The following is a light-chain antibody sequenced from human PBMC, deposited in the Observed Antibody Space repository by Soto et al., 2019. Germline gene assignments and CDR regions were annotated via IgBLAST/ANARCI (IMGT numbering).Light chain of an antibody. CDR1: NSDVGKNDF. J-gene: IGLJ3*02. CDR2: EVN. CDR3: CSYTSSETVV. Sequence: QSVLTQPASVSGTPGQSITISCTGTNSDVGKNDFVSWYQHYPDKAPKFIIYEVNKRPSGVSHRFSGSKSGSTASLTISGLQAEDEAHYYCCSYTSSETVVFGGGTKVTVL. V-gene: IGLV2-23*02.